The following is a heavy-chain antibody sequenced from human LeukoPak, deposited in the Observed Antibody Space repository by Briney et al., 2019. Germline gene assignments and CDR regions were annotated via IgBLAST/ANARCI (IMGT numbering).Heavy chain of an antibody. V-gene: IGHV3-23*01. CDR3: ARDRGVWDYDLDAFDI. Sequence: GGSLRLSCAASGFTFGSYVMSWVRQAPGKGLEWVSYISGSAGSTYYADSVKGRFTISRDNAKNSLYLQMNSLRAEDTAVYYCARDRGVWDYDLDAFDIWGQGTMVTVSS. J-gene: IGHJ3*02. CDR1: GFTFGSYV. D-gene: IGHD3-10*01. CDR2: ISGSAGST.